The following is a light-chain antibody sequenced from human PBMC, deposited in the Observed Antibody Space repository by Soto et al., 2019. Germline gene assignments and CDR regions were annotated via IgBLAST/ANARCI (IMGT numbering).Light chain of an antibody. CDR1: NSDVGVYNS. V-gene: IGLV2-14*01. CDR3: SSYTTRGTLV. Sequence: QSALTQPASVSGSPGQSITISCTGTNSDVGVYNSVSWYQQNAGKAPKVMIFEVSNRPLGVSNRFSGSKSGKTATLTISGLQAEDEADYYCSSYTTRGTLVFGGGTKLTVL. J-gene: IGLJ3*02. CDR2: EVS.